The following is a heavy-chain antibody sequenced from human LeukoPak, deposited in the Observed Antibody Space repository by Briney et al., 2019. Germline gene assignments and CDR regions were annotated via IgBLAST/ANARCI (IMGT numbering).Heavy chain of an antibody. D-gene: IGHD3-10*01. CDR2: ISSSGSTI. V-gene: IGHV3-48*03. J-gene: IGHJ4*02. Sequence: GGSLRLSCADSGFTFSSYEMNWVRQAPGKGLEWVSYISSSGSTIYYADSVKGRFTISRDNAKNSLYLQMNSLRAEDTAVYYCARGSSFGELSHWGQGTLVTVSS. CDR1: GFTFSSYE. CDR3: ARGSSFGELSH.